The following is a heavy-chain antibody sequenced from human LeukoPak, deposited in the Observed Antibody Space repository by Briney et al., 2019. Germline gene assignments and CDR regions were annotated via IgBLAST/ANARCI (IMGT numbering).Heavy chain of an antibody. J-gene: IGHJ4*02. V-gene: IGHV3-74*01. CDR2: IKCDGAGT. Sequence: HPGGSLTLSCAASGFSFRSFWVHWVRQAPGKGLVWVSGIKCDGAGTSYVDSVKGRFTISRDNAKNTLDLQMNSLRAEDTAVYYCARGGYGAYMGWAQGMRVTVPS. CDR1: GFSFRSFW. D-gene: IGHD4-17*01. CDR3: ARGGYGAYMG.